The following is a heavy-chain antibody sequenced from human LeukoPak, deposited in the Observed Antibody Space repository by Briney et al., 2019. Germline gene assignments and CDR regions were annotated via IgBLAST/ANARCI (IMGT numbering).Heavy chain of an antibody. CDR2: INPNSGGT. CDR3: ASEFRVGATTHAFDI. Sequence: ASVKVSCKASGYTFTGYYMHWVRQAPGQGREWMGWINPNSGGTNYAQQMQGRVTMTRDTSISTAYMELSRLRSDDTAVYYCASEFRVGATTHAFDIWGQRTMVTVSS. V-gene: IGHV1-2*02. CDR1: GYTFTGYY. D-gene: IGHD1-26*01. J-gene: IGHJ3*02.